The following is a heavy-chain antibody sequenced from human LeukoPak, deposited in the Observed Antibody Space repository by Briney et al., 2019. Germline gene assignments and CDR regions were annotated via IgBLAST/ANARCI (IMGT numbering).Heavy chain of an antibody. V-gene: IGHV3-64*01. Sequence: GGSLRLSCEASGFTFTKFWMSWVRQAPGKGLEYVSAISSNGGSTYYANSVKGRFTISRDNSKNTLYLQMGSLRAEDMAVYYCARAPLPAHYCGGDCYHQPYFDYWGQGTLVTVSS. J-gene: IGHJ4*02. CDR3: ARAPLPAHYCGGDCYHQPYFDY. CDR2: ISSNGGST. CDR1: GFTFTKFW. D-gene: IGHD2-21*02.